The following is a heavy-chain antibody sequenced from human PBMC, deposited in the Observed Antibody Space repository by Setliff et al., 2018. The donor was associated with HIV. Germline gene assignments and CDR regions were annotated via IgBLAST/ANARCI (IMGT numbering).Heavy chain of an antibody. CDR2: IYWDDDK. CDR3: AHIVVVGGTHGVGFDP. V-gene: IGHV2-5*02. Sequence: ASGPTLVNPTQTLTLTCTFSGFSLSSSGVGVGWIRQPPGKALEWLALIYWDDDKRYRPSLKSRLTITKDTSKNQVVLTMANMDPVDTSTYYCAHIVVVGGTHGVGFDPWGQGTLVTVSS. J-gene: IGHJ5*02. D-gene: IGHD2-15*01. CDR1: GFSLSSSGVG.